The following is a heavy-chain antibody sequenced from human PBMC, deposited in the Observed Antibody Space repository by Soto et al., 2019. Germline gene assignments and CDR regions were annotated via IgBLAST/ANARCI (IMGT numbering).Heavy chain of an antibody. J-gene: IGHJ3*02. CDR2: INPSAGST. D-gene: IGHD2-15*01. CDR3: ARGLLKDAFDS. CDR1: GYTFTSYY. V-gene: IGHV1-46*01. Sequence: QVQLVQSGTEVKKPGASVKVSCKASGYTFTSYYLHWVRQAPGQGLEWLGIINPSAGSTNYAQKFQGRVTVTRDTSTSTVYMELSSLRSQDTAVYYCARGLLKDAFDSWGQGTMVTVSS.